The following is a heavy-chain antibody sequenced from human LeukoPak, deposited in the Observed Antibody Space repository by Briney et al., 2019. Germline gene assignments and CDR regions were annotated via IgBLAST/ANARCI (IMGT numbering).Heavy chain of an antibody. CDR3: ARLSASLYYYYYMDV. J-gene: IGHJ6*03. CDR1: GYTFTSYG. D-gene: IGHD2/OR15-2a*01. CDR2: ISTYNGNT. Sequence: ASVKVSCKASGYTFTSYGISWVRQAPGQGLEWMGWISTYNGNTNYAQKLQGRVTMTTDTSTSTAYMELRSLRSDDTAVYYCARLSASLYYYYYMDVWGKGTTVTVSS. V-gene: IGHV1-18*01.